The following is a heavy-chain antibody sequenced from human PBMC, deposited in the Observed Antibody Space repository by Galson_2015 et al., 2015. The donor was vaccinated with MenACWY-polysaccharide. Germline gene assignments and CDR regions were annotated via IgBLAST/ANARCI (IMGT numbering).Heavy chain of an antibody. D-gene: IGHD2-2*01. CDR2: IQYDGSNK. CDR1: GSRFSHSG. J-gene: IGHJ4*02. CDR3: AREGSRIVFHAFDF. Sequence: LRLSCAASGSRFSHSGMHWVRQAPGKGLEWVAVIQYDGSNKVYADSVKGRFTISRDNSKNTVFLEMNTLGVEDTAVYYCAREGSRIVFHAFDFWGQGILVTVSS. V-gene: IGHV3-33*01.